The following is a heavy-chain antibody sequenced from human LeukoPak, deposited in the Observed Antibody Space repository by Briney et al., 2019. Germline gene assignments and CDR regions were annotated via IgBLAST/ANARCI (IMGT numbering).Heavy chain of an antibody. D-gene: IGHD1-26*01. J-gene: IGHJ4*02. CDR1: GYSFTSYW. Sequence: GESLKISCKGSGYSFTSYWIGGVRQMPGKGLEWMGIIYPGDSDTRYSPSFQGQVTISAAKSISTAYLQWSSLKVSDPAMYYCARPGSYYSDYWGQGTLVTVSS. V-gene: IGHV5-51*01. CDR2: IYPGDSDT. CDR3: ARPGSYYSDY.